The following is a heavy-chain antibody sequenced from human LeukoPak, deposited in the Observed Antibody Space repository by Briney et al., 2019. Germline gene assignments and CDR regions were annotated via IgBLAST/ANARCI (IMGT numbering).Heavy chain of an antibody. J-gene: IGHJ4*02. CDR1: GGTFSSYA. CDR3: ARDTTYYYDSSGYYPPSFDY. D-gene: IGHD3-22*01. Sequence: ASVKVSCKASGGTFSSYAISWVRQAPGQGLEWMGGIIPIFGTANYAQKFQGRVTITADESTSTAYMELSSLRSEDTAVYYCARDTTYYYDSSGYYPPSFDYWGQGTLVTVSS. CDR2: IIPIFGTA. V-gene: IGHV1-69*13.